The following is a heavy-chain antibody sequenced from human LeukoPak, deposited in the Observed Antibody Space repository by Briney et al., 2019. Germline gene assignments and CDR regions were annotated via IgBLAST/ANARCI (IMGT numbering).Heavy chain of an antibody. Sequence: PSETLSLTCTFSGFSISTSYWIWIRQPPRKGLEWIAYIYYSGYTNYNHSLKSRVTISIGTSKNQFSLKLSSVTAADTAVYYCARAGSDTGRFDSWGQGTLVTVSS. CDR2: IYYSGYT. D-gene: IGHD1-14*01. V-gene: IGHV4-59*01. J-gene: IGHJ4*02. CDR3: ARAGSDTGRFDS. CDR1: GFSISTSY.